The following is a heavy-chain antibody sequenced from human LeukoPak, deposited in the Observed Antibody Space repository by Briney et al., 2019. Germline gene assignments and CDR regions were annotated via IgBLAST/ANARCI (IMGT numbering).Heavy chain of an antibody. CDR3: ARDFATYDFYYYYMDV. Sequence: GGSLRLSCAASGFTFSSYWMIWVRQAPGKGLEWVANINQDGSARYSVDSVKGRFTISRDNAKNSLYLQMNSLRAGDTAVYYCARDFATYDFYYYYMDVWGKGTTVTVSS. CDR2: INQDGSAR. CDR1: GFTFSSYW. D-gene: IGHD3-3*01. J-gene: IGHJ6*03. V-gene: IGHV3-7*01.